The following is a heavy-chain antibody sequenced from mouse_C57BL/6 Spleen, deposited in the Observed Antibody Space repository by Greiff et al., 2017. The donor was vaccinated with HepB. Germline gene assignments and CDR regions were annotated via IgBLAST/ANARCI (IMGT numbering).Heavy chain of an antibody. CDR1: GYTFTSYW. J-gene: IGHJ1*03. CDR3: ARYYYGNWYFDV. V-gene: IGHV1-52*01. CDR2: IDPSDSET. D-gene: IGHD1-1*01. Sequence: QVHVKQPGAELVRPGSSVKLSCKASGYTFTSYWMHWVKQRPIQGLEWIGNIDPSDSETHYNQKFKDKATLTVDKSSSTAYMQLSSLTSEDSAVYYCARYYYGNWYFDVWGTGTTVTVSS.